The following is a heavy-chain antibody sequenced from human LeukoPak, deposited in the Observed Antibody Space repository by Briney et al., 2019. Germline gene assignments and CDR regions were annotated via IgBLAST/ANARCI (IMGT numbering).Heavy chain of an antibody. CDR3: APEIQDPRFLERPP. D-gene: IGHD3-3*01. CDR2: IKYDGSEK. CDR1: GITFCSYW. V-gene: IGHV3-7*01. J-gene: IGHJ3*01. Sequence: GGSLRIFFAASGITFCSYWMTLVRQGPGEGLGWVASIKYDGSEKDHVDSVKGRFTISRDNAKNSLYLQMNSLRAEDTAVYYCAPEIQDPRFLERPPWGQGTMVTVSS.